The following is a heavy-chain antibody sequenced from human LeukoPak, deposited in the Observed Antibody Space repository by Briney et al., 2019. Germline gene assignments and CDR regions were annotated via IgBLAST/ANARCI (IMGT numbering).Heavy chain of an antibody. CDR3: ARGHVYIDWVSYSSSWYVSWFDP. J-gene: IGHJ5*02. V-gene: IGHV4-34*01. CDR1: GGSFSGYY. CDR2: INHSGSA. D-gene: IGHD6-13*01. Sequence: PSETLSLTCAVYGGSFSGYYWSWIRQPPGKGLEWIGEINHSGSANYNPSLKSRVTISVDTSKNQFSLKLSSVTAADTAVYYCARGHVYIDWVSYSSSWYVSWFDPWGQGTLVTVSS.